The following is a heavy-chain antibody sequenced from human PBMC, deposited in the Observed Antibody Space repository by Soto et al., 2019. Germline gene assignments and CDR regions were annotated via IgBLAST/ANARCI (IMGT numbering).Heavy chain of an antibody. CDR1: GYTFTSYA. J-gene: IGHJ4*02. V-gene: IGHV1-3*01. CDR2: INAGNGNT. D-gene: IGHD1-1*01. CDR3: ARKGRGTYYFDY. Sequence: AGGSLRLSCAASGYTFTSYAMHWVRQAPGQRLEWMGWINAGNGNTKYSQKFQGRVTITRDTSASTAYMELSSLRSEDTAVYYCARKGRGTYYFDYWGQGTLVTVSS.